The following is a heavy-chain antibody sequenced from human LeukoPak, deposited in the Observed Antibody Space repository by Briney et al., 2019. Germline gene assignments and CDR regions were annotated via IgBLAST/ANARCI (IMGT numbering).Heavy chain of an antibody. CDR1: GYTFTSYD. CDR3: ARLPKYSRPLDY. V-gene: IGHV1-8*01. CDR2: MNPNSGNT. J-gene: IGHJ4*02. D-gene: IGHD6-6*01. Sequence: GASVKVSCKAPGYTFTSYDINWVRQATGQGLEWMGWMNPNSGNTAYARKFQGRVTMSRDTSISTAYMELSSLRSEDTAVYYCARLPKYSRPLDYWGQGTLVTVSS.